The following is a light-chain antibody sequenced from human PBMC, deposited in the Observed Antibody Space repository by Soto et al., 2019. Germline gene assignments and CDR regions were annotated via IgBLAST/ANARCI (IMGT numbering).Light chain of an antibody. CDR1: QSISSW. Sequence: DIQMTQSPSTLSASVGDRVTITCRASQSISSWLAWYQQKPGKAPKLLIYKASSLEIGVPSRFSGSGSGTEFTLTISSLQPDDFATYYCQQYNSYWTFGKGTKVEIK. J-gene: IGKJ1*01. CDR2: KAS. V-gene: IGKV1-5*03. CDR3: QQYNSYWT.